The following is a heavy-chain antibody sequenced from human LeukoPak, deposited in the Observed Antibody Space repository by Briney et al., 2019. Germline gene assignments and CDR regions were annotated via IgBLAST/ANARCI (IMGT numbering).Heavy chain of an antibody. CDR1: GYTFTSYD. J-gene: IGHJ5*02. D-gene: IGHD3-10*01. V-gene: IGHV1-8*01. CDR2: MNPNSGNT. Sequence: GASVKVSCKASGYTFTSYDINWVRQATGQGLEWMGWMNPNSGNTGYAQKFQGRVTMTRNTSISTAYMELSSLRSEDTAVYYCARGNYYGSGSSSNSFDPWGQGTLVTVSS. CDR3: ARGNYYGSGSSSNSFDP.